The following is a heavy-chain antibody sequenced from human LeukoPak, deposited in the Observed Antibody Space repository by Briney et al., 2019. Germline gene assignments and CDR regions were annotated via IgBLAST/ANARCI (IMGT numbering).Heavy chain of an antibody. Sequence: GGSLRLSCATSGVTFSRVGMHWVRQAPGKGLEWVAFIRYDGSDKYYSDSVKGRFTISRDNSKNTLYLQMNSLRTEDTAVYYCTRYGSGSNHKDPFDYWGQGTLVTVSS. D-gene: IGHD3-10*01. CDR3: TRYGSGSNHKDPFDY. V-gene: IGHV3-30*02. CDR2: IRYDGSDK. CDR1: GVTFSRVG. J-gene: IGHJ4*02.